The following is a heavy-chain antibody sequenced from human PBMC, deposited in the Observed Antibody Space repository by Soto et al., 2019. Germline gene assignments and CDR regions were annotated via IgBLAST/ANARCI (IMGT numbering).Heavy chain of an antibody. CDR2: IWYDGSNK. Sequence: QVQLVESGGGVVQPGRSLRLSCAASGFTFSSYGMHWVRQAPGKGLEWVAVIWYDGSNKYYADSVKGRFTISRDNSKNTLYLQMNSLRAEDTAGYYCARDGGNSPFDYWGQGTLVTVSS. D-gene: IGHD2-21*02. CDR1: GFTFSSYG. J-gene: IGHJ4*02. V-gene: IGHV3-33*01. CDR3: ARDGGNSPFDY.